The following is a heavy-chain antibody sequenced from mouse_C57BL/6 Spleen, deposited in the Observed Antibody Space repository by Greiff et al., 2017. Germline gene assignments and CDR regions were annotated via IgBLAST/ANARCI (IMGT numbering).Heavy chain of an antibody. J-gene: IGHJ4*01. CDR3: ARYYDLIDDAMDY. CDR2: INPSSGYT. V-gene: IGHV1-7*01. D-gene: IGHD1-1*01. Sequence: VQLQQSGAELAKPGASVKLSCKASGYTFTSYWMHWVKQRPGQGLEWIGYINPSSGYTKYNQKFKDKATLTADKSSSTAYMQLSSLTYEDSAFYYCARYYDLIDDAMDYWGQGTSVTVSS. CDR1: GYTFTSYW.